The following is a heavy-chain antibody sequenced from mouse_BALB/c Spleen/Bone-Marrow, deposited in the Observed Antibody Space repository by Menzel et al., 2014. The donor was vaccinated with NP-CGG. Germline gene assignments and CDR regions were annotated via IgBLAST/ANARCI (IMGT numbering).Heavy chain of an antibody. V-gene: IGHV1-22*01. J-gene: IGHJ4*01. CDR3: ARSNYFYAMDY. D-gene: IGHD2-5*01. Sequence: VQLKESGPELVKPGASVKKSCKPSGYTFTEYTMHWVRQSHGKSLEWIGGINPNNGGTSYNQKFKGKATLTVDKSSSTAYMELRSLTSEDSAVFYCARSNYFYAMDYWGQGTSVTVSS. CDR1: GYTFTEYT. CDR2: INPNNGGT.